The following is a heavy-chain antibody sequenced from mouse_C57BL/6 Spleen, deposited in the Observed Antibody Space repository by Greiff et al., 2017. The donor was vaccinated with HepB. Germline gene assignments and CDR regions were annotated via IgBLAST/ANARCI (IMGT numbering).Heavy chain of an antibody. J-gene: IGHJ4*01. D-gene: IGHD1-1*01. CDR3: AREIGYYYGSSYAMDY. CDR1: GYSITSGYY. CDR2: ISYDGSN. V-gene: IGHV3-6*01. Sequence: EVQLQESGPGLVKPSQSLSLTCSVTGYSITSGYYWNWIRQFPGNKLEWMGYISYDGSNNYNPSLKNRISITRDTSKNQFFLKLNSVTTEDTATYYCAREIGYYYGSSYAMDYWGQGTSVTVSS.